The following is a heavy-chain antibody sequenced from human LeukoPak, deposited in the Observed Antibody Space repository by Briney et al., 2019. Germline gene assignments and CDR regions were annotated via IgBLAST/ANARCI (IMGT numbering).Heavy chain of an antibody. Sequence: SETLSLTCAVYGGSFSGYYWSWIRQPPGKGLEWIGEINHSGTTNYNPSLKSRVTISVDTSKNQFPLKLSPVTAADTAVYYCARSYSGYDAVDYWGQGTLVTVPS. CDR2: INHSGTT. CDR1: GGSFSGYY. V-gene: IGHV4-34*01. D-gene: IGHD5-12*01. CDR3: ARSYSGYDAVDY. J-gene: IGHJ4*02.